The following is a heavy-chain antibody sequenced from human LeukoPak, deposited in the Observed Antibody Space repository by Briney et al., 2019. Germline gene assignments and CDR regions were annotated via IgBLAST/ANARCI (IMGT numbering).Heavy chain of an antibody. CDR2: INYRGRT. CDR1: GYSIRSGYE. V-gene: IGHV4-38-2*02. J-gene: IGHJ5*02. Sequence: SETLSLTCSVSGYSIRSGYEWGWIRPAPGKGLEWIGSINYRGRTYHNPSLKSRVTISVDTSKKQFSLKLSSVTAADTAMYYCARGRYGVISRGWFDPWGQGTLVTVSS. CDR3: ARGRYGVISRGWFDP. D-gene: IGHD3-10*01.